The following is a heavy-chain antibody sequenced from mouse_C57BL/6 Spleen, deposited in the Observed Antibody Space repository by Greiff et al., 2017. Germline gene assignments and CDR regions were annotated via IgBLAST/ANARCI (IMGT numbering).Heavy chain of an antibody. V-gene: IGHV14-3*01. Sequence: DVKLQESVAELVRPGASVKLSCTASGFNIKNTYMHWVKQRPEQGLEWIGRIDPANGNTKYAPKFQGKATITADTSSNTAYLQLSSLTSEDTAIYYCARNYGSSPYAMDYWGQGTSVTVSS. CDR1: GFNIKNTY. J-gene: IGHJ4*01. CDR3: ARNYGSSPYAMDY. CDR2: IDPANGNT. D-gene: IGHD1-1*01.